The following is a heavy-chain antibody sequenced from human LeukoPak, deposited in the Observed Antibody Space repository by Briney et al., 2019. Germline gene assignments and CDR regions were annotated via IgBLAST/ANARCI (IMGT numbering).Heavy chain of an antibody. CDR3: ASITYCSSTSCYGGIDY. D-gene: IGHD2-2*01. CDR2: INHSGST. CDR1: GGSFSGYY. Sequence: PSETLSLTCAVHGGSFSGYYWSWIRQPPGKGLEWIGEINHSGSTNYNPSLKSRVTISVDTPKNQFSLKLSSVTAADTAVYYCASITYCSSTSCYGGIDYWGQGTLVTVSS. V-gene: IGHV4-34*01. J-gene: IGHJ4*02.